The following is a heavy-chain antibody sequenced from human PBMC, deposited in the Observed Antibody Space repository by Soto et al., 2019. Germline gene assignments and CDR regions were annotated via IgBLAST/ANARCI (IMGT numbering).Heavy chain of an antibody. CDR3: ARQRLWGTSGYYYFEN. J-gene: IGHJ4*02. CDR2: IYPGDSDT. CDR1: GHIFSNYW. V-gene: IGHV5-51*01. D-gene: IGHD3-22*01. Sequence: PGESLKISFKGSGHIFSNYWIGWVRQMPGEGLEWMGIIYPGDSDTRYSPSFQGPVTITVDKSINTAYLQWSRLRASDTDIYYCARQRLWGTSGYYYFENWGQGTLVTVSS.